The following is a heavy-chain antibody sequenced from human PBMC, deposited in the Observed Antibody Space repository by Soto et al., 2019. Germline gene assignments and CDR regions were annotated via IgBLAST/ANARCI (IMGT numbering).Heavy chain of an antibody. Sequence: QVQLVESGGGVVQPGRSLRLSCAASGFTFSSYGMHWVRQAPGKGLEWVAVIWYDGSNKYYADSVKGRFTISRDNSKNKLYLQMNSLRAEDTAVYYCARDGLRWDNWFDPWGQGTLVTVSS. V-gene: IGHV3-33*01. CDR1: GFTFSSYG. CDR3: ARDGLRWDNWFDP. CDR2: IWYDGSNK. D-gene: IGHD4-17*01. J-gene: IGHJ5*02.